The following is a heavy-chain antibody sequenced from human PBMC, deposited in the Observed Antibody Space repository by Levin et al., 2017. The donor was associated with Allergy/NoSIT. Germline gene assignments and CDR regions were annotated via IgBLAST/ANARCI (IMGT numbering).Heavy chain of an antibody. CDR3: ARDRCSGGSCYVGFDY. D-gene: IGHD2-15*01. J-gene: IGHJ4*02. CDR1: GYTFTSYG. Sequence: GESLKISCKASGYTFTSYGISWVRQAPGQGLEWMGWISAYNGNTNYAQKLQGRVTMTTDTSTSTAYMELRSLRSDDTAVYYCARDRCSGGSCYVGFDYWGQGTLVTVSS. V-gene: IGHV1-18*01. CDR2: ISAYNGNT.